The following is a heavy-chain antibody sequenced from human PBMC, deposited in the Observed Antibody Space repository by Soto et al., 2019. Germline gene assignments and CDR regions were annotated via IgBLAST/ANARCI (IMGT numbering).Heavy chain of an antibody. Sequence: EVQLVESGGDLVQRGGSLRLSCAASGFPFSSYWMHWVRHTPGKGLDWFARISGDGVTTYYADPVTGRFTVSRDNAKNNRSLQINGLRAEDTAVYYCAREYYGLLTGYYTDYWGQGTLVSVSS. CDR3: AREYYGLLTGYYTDY. CDR1: GFPFSSYW. V-gene: IGHV3-74*01. J-gene: IGHJ4*02. CDR2: ISGDGVTT. D-gene: IGHD3-9*01.